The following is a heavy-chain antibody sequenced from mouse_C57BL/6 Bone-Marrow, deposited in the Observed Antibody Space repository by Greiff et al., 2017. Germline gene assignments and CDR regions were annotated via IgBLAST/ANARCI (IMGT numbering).Heavy chain of an antibody. CDR2: ISNGGGSS. J-gene: IGHJ4*01. CDR3: ARQDYYGSSQYYYAMDY. D-gene: IGHD1-1*01. V-gene: IGHV5-12*01. CDR1: GFTFSDYY. Sequence: EVQGVESGGGLVQPGGSLKLSCAASGFTFSDYYMYWVRQTPEKRLEWVAYISNGGGSSYYPDTVKGRFTISRDNAKNTLYLQMSRLKSEDTAMYYCARQDYYGSSQYYYAMDYWGQGTSVTGSS.